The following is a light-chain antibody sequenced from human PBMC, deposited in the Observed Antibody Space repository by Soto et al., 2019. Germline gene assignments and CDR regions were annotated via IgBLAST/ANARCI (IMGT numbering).Light chain of an antibody. V-gene: IGKV2D-29*02. CDR1: QSLLHITGETF. Sequence: DVVMTQTPLSLSVAPGQPASISCKSIQSLLHITGETFLFWYLQKPGQSPQLLIYEVSTRVSGVPDRFSGSGSGTDFTLDISRVETEDVGIYYCMQSTQLPPTFGQGTRLGIE. J-gene: IGKJ5*01. CDR3: MQSTQLPPT. CDR2: EVS.